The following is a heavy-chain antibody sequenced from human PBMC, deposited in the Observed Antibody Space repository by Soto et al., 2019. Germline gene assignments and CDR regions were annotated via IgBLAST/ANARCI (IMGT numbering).Heavy chain of an antibody. CDR2: ISGSGGST. CDR3: AKDSKYYYDSSGYYS. Sequence: GGSLRLSCAASGFTFSSYAMSWVRQAPGKGLEWVSAISGSGGSTYYADSVKGRFTISRDNSKNTLYLQMNSLRAEDTAVYYCAKDSKYYYDSSGYYSWGQGTLVTVSS. V-gene: IGHV3-23*01. D-gene: IGHD3-22*01. CDR1: GFTFSSYA. J-gene: IGHJ4*02.